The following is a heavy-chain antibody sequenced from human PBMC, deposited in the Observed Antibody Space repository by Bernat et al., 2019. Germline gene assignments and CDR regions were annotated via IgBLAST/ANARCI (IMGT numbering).Heavy chain of an antibody. CDR1: GFTFNNAW. V-gene: IGHV3-15*01. CDR2: IMSKTAGGTT. D-gene: IGHD2-15*01. Sequence: EVQLVESGGGLVKPGGSLRLSCAASGFTFNNAWMTWVRQVPGKRLEWVGRIMSKTAGGTTHYAAPVKDRFTISRDDSRNTVYLEMNSLKTEDTSVYFCTTGLKAAEQFDDGFDIWGQETMVIVSS. J-gene: IGHJ3*02. CDR3: TTGLKAAEQFDDGFDI.